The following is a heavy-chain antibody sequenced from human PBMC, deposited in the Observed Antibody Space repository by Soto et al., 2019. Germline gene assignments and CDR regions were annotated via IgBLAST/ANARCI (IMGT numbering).Heavy chain of an antibody. V-gene: IGHV1-69*12. CDR2: IIPIFGTA. D-gene: IGHD1-1*01. CDR3: AGGGDSWDDAPSDY. J-gene: IGHJ4*02. CDR1: GGTFSSYA. Sequence: QVQLVQSGAEVKKPGSSVKVSCKASGGTFSSYAISWVRQAPGQGLEWMGGIIPIFGTANYAQKFQGRATITAAESTRQDYTELRSLSSVCTAVYDCAGGGDSWDDAPSDYWGQGTLVTASS.